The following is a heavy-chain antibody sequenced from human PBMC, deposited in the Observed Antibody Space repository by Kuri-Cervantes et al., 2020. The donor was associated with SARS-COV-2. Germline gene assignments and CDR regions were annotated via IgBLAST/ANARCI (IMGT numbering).Heavy chain of an antibody. V-gene: IGHV1-2*02. CDR2: INPNSGGT. D-gene: IGHD6-19*01. CDR3: AREGIAGAGTFD. J-gene: IGHJ4*02. CDR1: EYNFSGYY. Sequence: ASVKVSCKASEYNFSGYYLHWVRQAPGQGLEWMGWINPNSGGTNYAQKFQGRVTMTRDTSISTAYMELSRLRSDDTAVYYCAREGIAGAGTFDWGQGTLVTVSS.